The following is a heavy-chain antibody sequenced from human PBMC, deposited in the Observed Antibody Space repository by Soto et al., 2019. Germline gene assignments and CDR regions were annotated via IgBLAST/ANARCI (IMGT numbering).Heavy chain of an antibody. CDR3: AREGDGSYYDGVDP. CDR2: IYYSGST. J-gene: IGHJ5*02. V-gene: IGHV4-61*08. Sequence: QVQLQESGPGLVKPSETLSLTCTVSGGSVSSGGYNWSWIRQPPGKGLEWLGYIYYSGSTNYNPSLKTRVTISVDTSKNQFSLKLSSVTAADTAVYYCAREGDGSYYDGVDPWGQGTLVTVSS. CDR1: GGSVSSGGYN. D-gene: IGHD3-3*01.